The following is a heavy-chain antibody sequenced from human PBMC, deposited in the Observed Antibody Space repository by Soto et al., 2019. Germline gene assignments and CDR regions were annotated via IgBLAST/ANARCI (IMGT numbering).Heavy chain of an antibody. J-gene: IGHJ4*02. CDR1: GGSISSGGYY. V-gene: IGHV4-31*03. Sequence: PSETLSLTCTVSGGSISSGGYYWSWIRQHPGKGLKWIGYIYYSGSTYYNPSLKSRVTISVDTSKNQFSLKLSSVTAADTAVYYCESGLWFGELSPHFDYWGQGTLVTVSS. CDR2: IYYSGST. D-gene: IGHD3-10*01. CDR3: ESGLWFGELSPHFDY.